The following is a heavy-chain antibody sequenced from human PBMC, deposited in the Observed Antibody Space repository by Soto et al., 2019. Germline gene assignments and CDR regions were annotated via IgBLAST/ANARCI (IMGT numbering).Heavy chain of an antibody. Sequence: QVQVVESGGGVVQPGRSLRLSCAASGFTFRTYAMHWVRQAPGKGLEWVAVISHDGSNTDYGDAVKGRFTSSRDNSKSTLSLQMTTLRPEDTGVYYCAKDAGSTESFFASWGQGTLVSVSS. V-gene: IGHV3-30*18. CDR2: ISHDGSNT. CDR3: AKDAGSTESFFAS. CDR1: GFTFRTYA. J-gene: IGHJ4*02.